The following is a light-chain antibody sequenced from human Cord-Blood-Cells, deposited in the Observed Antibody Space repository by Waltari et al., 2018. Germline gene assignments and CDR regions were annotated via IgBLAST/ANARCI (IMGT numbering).Light chain of an antibody. V-gene: IGLV1-40*01. CDR1: SSNIGAGYD. CDR3: QSYDSSLSALYV. CDR2: GDG. Sequence: QSVLTQPPSVSGAPGQRVTISCTGSSSNIGAGYDVHRYQQPPGTAPKLLIYGDGIRPSAVPARCSVAKSATSASLAIIGLQAEDEADYYCQSYDSSLSALYVFGTGTKVTVL. J-gene: IGLJ1*01.